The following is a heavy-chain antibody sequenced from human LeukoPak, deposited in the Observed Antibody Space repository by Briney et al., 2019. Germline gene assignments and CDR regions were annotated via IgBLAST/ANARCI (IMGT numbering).Heavy chain of an antibody. CDR2: ISGTGGST. V-gene: IGHV3-23*01. D-gene: IGHD6-19*01. Sequence: ETLSLTCTVSGGSISSYYWSWVRQAPGKGLEWVSAISGTGGSTYYADSVKGRFTISRDNSKNTLFLQMSSLRAEDTAVYYCAKIRSGYGTGWYGGDGYWGQGTLVSVSS. CDR3: AKIRSGYGTGWYGGDGY. J-gene: IGHJ4*02. CDR1: GGSISSYY.